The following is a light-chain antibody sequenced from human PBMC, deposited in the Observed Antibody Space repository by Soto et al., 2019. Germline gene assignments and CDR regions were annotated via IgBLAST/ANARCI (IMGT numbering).Light chain of an antibody. V-gene: IGLV7-43*01. Sequence: QAVVTQEPSLTVSPGGTVTLTCASNTGAVTSGHYPNWFQQKPGQAPRTLIYETSNKHSWTPARFSGSLLGGKAALTLLGVQPEDEAEYYCLLYYGGAHWVFGGGTKLTVL. CDR1: TGAVTSGHY. CDR3: LLYYGGAHWV. J-gene: IGLJ3*02. CDR2: ETS.